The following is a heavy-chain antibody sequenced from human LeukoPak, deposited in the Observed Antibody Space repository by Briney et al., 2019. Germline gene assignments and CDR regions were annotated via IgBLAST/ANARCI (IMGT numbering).Heavy chain of an antibody. J-gene: IGHJ4*02. CDR2: ISGSGGST. V-gene: IGHV3-23*01. Sequence: GGSLRLSCAASGFTFSSYAMSWVRQAAGKGLEWVSVISGSGGSTYYADSVKGRFTISRDNSKNTLYLQMNSLRAEDTAVYYCAKDEYASGWIYNFDYWGQGTLVTVSS. CDR1: GFTFSSYA. CDR3: AKDEYASGWIYNFDY. D-gene: IGHD6-19*01.